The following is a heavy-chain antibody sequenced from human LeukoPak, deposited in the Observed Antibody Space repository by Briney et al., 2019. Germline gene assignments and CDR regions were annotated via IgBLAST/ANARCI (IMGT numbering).Heavy chain of an antibody. V-gene: IGHV2-5*02. CDR1: GFSLSTSGVG. J-gene: IGHJ5*02. D-gene: IGHD4-11*01. CDR3: AHRPGYGNYILPQELTFDP. CDR2: IYWDDDK. Sequence: SGPTLVNPTQTLTLTCTFSGFSLSTSGVGVGWIRQPPGKALEWLALIYWDDDKRYSPSLKSRLTITKDTSKNQVVLTMTNMDPVDTATYYCAHRPGYGNYILPQELTFDPWGQGTLVTVSS.